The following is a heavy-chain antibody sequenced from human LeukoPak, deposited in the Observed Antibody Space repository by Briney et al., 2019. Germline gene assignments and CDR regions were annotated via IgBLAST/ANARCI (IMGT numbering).Heavy chain of an antibody. Sequence: PRGSLRLSCAAPGFTLSSYEMNWVRQAPGKGLEWVSYISSSGSTIYYADSVKGRFTISRDNAKNSLYLQMNSLRAEDTAVYYCAELGITMIGGVWGKGTTVTISS. CDR1: GFTLSSYE. D-gene: IGHD3-10*02. J-gene: IGHJ6*04. CDR2: ISSSGSTI. V-gene: IGHV3-48*03. CDR3: AELGITMIGGV.